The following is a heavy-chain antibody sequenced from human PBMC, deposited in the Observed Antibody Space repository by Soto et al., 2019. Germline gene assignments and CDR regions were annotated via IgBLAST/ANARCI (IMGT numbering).Heavy chain of an antibody. CDR3: ARHFSVDYFDY. CDR1: GGSISNYY. V-gene: IGHV4-59*08. CDR2: IYYSGST. Sequence: SXTLSLTCSVSGGSISNYYWSCIRQPPGKGLEWIGYIYYSGSTNYNPSLTSRVTISVDTSKNQFSLKLSSVTAADTAVYYCARHFSVDYFDYWGQGALVTVSS. J-gene: IGHJ4*02.